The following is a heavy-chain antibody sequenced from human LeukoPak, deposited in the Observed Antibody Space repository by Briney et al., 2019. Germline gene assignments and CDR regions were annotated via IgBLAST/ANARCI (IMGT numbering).Heavy chain of an antibody. V-gene: IGHV4-39*07. CDR2: IYYSGST. J-gene: IGHJ4*02. D-gene: IGHD2-15*01. CDR1: GGSISSSSYY. CDR3: ARARLDGVADDIRFDY. Sequence: SETLSLTCTVSGGSISSSSYYWGWIRQPPGKGLEWIGSIYYSGSTYYNPSLKSRVTISVDTSKNQFSLKLSSVTAADTAVYYCARARLDGVADDIRFDYWGQGTLVTVSS.